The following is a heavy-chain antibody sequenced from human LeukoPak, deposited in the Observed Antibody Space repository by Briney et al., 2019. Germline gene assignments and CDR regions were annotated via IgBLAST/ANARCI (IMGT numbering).Heavy chain of an antibody. Sequence: GGSLRLSCAASGFTFDDYAMHWVRQAPGKGLEWVSGISWNSGSIGYADSVKGRFTISRDNAKNSLYLQMNSLRAEDTALYYCAKDSFKLVTPGYMDVWGKGTTVTISS. CDR1: GFTFDDYA. CDR3: AKDSFKLVTPGYMDV. J-gene: IGHJ6*03. CDR2: ISWNSGSI. D-gene: IGHD4-23*01. V-gene: IGHV3-9*01.